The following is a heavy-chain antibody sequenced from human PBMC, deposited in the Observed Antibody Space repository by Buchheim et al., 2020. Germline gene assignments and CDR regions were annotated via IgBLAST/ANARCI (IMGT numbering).Heavy chain of an antibody. CDR2: TSGSGGSA. V-gene: IGHV3-23*04. Sequence: EVQLVESGGGLVQPGGSLRLSCVASGFTFSSYAMSWVRQAPGKGLEWVSVTSGSGGSAYHADSVKGRITISRENSNNTLYLQMNSLRAEDTAVYYCAKELLPSYYYYGMDVWGQGTT. J-gene: IGHJ6*02. CDR3: AKELLPSYYYYGMDV. CDR1: GFTFSSYA. D-gene: IGHD1-26*01.